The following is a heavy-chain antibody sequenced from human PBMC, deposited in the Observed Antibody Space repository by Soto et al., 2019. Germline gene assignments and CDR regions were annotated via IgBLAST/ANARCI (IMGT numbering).Heavy chain of an antibody. J-gene: IGHJ4*02. CDR2: ISWHSGTI. D-gene: IGHD1-1*01. CDR3: VKDSYAVVGYIFDS. V-gene: IGHV3-9*01. Sequence: EVQLVESGGGLVQPGGSLRLSCAASGFTFDDYAMHWVRQAPGKGLEWVSCISWHSGTIGYADSVKGRFTISRDNAQNSLYLQLNSLRAADTSLYFCVKDSYAVVGYIFDSWGLGTLVTVSS. CDR1: GFTFDDYA.